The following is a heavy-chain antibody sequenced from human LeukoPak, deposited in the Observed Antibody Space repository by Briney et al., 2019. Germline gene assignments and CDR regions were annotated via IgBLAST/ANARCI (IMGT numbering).Heavy chain of an antibody. V-gene: IGHV1-8*01. CDR3: ARGPQWRGDYYYIDV. CDR1: GYTFTNFD. J-gene: IGHJ6*03. CDR2: MNPNSGNT. D-gene: IGHD6-19*01. Sequence: ASVKVSCKASGYTFTNFDINWVRQATGQGLEWMGWMNPNSGNTGYAQKFQGRVTMTMNTSITTAYMEPSSLISEDTAVYYCARGPQWRGDYYYIDVWGRGTTVTVSS.